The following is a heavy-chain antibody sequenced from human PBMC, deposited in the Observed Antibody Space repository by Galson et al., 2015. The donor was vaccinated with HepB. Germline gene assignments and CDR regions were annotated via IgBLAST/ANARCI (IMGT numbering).Heavy chain of an antibody. D-gene: IGHD3-22*01. CDR3: ARDQDYYDSSGYSSGPYYYYGMDV. V-gene: IGHV1-69*13. CDR1: GGTFSSYA. CDR2: IIPIFGTA. J-gene: IGHJ6*02. Sequence: SVKVSCKASGGTFSSYAISWVRQAPGQGLEWMGGIIPIFGTANYAQKFQGRVTITADESTSTAYMELSSLRSEDTAVYYCARDQDYYDSSGYSSGPYYYYGMDVWGQGTTVTVSS.